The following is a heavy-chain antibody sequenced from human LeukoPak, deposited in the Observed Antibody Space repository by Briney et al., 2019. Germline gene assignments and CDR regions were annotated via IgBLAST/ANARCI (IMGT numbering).Heavy chain of an antibody. V-gene: IGHV3-33*06. J-gene: IGHJ4*02. CDR3: AKDLSGGSQYYFDY. CDR2: IWYDGSNK. D-gene: IGHD2-15*01. Sequence: GGSLRLSCAASGFTFSSYGMHWVRQAPGKGLEWVAVIWYDGSNKYYADSVKGRFTISRDNSKNTLYLQMNGLRAEDTAVYYCAKDLSGGSQYYFDYWGQGTLVTVSS. CDR1: GFTFSSYG.